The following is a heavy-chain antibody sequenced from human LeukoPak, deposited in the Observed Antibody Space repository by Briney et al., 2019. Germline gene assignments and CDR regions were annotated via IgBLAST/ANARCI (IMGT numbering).Heavy chain of an antibody. D-gene: IGHD2-15*01. CDR1: GYRLTSYW. CDR2: IYPGDSDT. J-gene: IGHJ5*02. CDR3: ARLKYCNGGSCYRFDP. V-gene: IGHV5-51*01. Sequence: GESLKISCKGSGYRLTSYWIGWVRQMPGKGLEGMGIIYPGDSDTRYSPSFQGQVTISADKSISTAYLQWSSLKASDTAMYHCARLKYCNGGSCYRFDPWGQGTLVTVSS.